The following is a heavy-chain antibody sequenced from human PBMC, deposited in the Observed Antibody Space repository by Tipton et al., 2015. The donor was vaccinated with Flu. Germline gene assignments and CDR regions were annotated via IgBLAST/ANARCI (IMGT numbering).Heavy chain of an antibody. Sequence: TLSLTCTVSDDSTNNSRYYWSWIRQPAGKGLEWIGRILISGSTNYNPSLKSRVTISVDTSKNQFSLKLNSVTAADTAVYYCARDSPLIPGAFDIWGQGTMVTVSS. CDR2: ILISGST. V-gene: IGHV4-61*02. D-gene: IGHD3-16*01. CDR1: DDSTNNSRYY. J-gene: IGHJ3*02. CDR3: ARDSPLIPGAFDI.